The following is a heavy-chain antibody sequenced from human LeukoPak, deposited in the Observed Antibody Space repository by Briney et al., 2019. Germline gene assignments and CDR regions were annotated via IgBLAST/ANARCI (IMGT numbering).Heavy chain of an antibody. V-gene: IGHV4-61*08. CDR1: GGSISSGGYY. Sequence: SETLSLTCTVSGGSISSGGYYWSWIRQPPGKGLEWIGYIYHSGSTNYNPSLKSRVTISVDTSKNQFSLKLSSVTAADTAVYYCARHKGYGGFLGPTFDYWGQGTLVTVSS. J-gene: IGHJ4*02. CDR2: IYHSGST. D-gene: IGHD5-12*01. CDR3: ARHKGYGGFLGPTFDY.